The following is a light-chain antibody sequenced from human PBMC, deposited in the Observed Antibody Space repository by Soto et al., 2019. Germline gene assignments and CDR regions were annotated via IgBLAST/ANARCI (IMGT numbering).Light chain of an antibody. CDR3: VLYMGSGIWV. CDR2: TTN. V-gene: IGLV8-61*01. J-gene: IGLJ3*02. Sequence: QAVVTQEPSFLVSPGGTVTLTCGLSSGSVSTSYYPGWYQQTPGQPPRTLIYTTNTRSSGVPDRFSGSILGNKAALTITGAQADDESDYYCVLYMGSGIWVFGGGTKLTVL. CDR1: SGSVSTSYY.